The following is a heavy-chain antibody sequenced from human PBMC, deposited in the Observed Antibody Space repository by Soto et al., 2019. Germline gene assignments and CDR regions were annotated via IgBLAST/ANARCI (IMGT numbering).Heavy chain of an antibody. Sequence: QVQLQESGPGLVKPSQTLSLTCTVSGDSISSGGYYWGWIRQHPGKGLDWIGYIYKSGTTYYKPSLKSRVTISVDTSENQFSLRLSSVTAADTAVYYCARVARDGAGYYGPFDNWGPGTLVSVSS. D-gene: IGHD3-10*01. CDR1: GDSISSGGYY. CDR3: ARVARDGAGYYGPFDN. CDR2: IYKSGTT. V-gene: IGHV4-31*03. J-gene: IGHJ4*02.